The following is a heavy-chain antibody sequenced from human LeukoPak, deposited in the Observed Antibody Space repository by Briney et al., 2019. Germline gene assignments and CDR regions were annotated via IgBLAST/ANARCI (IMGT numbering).Heavy chain of an antibody. CDR2: ISWNSGSI. V-gene: IGHV3-9*01. CDR3: ARVGGWNDGTNYYYYYYYMDV. D-gene: IGHD1-1*01. CDR1: GFTFDDYA. J-gene: IGHJ6*03. Sequence: PGGSLRLSCAASGFTFDDYAMHWVRQAPGKGLEWVSGISWNSGSIGYADSVKGRFTISRDNAKNSLYLQMNSLRVEDTAVYYCARVGGWNDGTNYYYYYYYMDVWGKGTTVTVSS.